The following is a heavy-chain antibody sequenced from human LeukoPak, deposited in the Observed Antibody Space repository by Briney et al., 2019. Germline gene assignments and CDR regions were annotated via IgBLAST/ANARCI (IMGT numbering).Heavy chain of an antibody. D-gene: IGHD3-3*01. CDR1: GFTFSSYC. CDR2: ISGSGGST. Sequence: GGSLRLSCAASGFTFSSYCMSWVRQAPGKGLEWVSAISGSGGSTYYADSVKGRFTISRDNSKNTLYLQMNSLVAEDTAVDYCATYYDFWSGYSRSYYCDYWAQGTLVTVSS. V-gene: IGHV3-23*01. J-gene: IGHJ4*02. CDR3: ATYYDFWSGYSRSYYCDY.